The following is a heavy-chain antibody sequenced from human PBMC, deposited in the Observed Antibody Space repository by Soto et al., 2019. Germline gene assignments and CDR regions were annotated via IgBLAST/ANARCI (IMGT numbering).Heavy chain of an antibody. CDR1: GYTFTSYA. CDR2: INAGNGNT. CDR3: ARDGPVRTYYYYGMDV. J-gene: IGHJ6*02. Sequence: ASVKVSCKASGYTFTSYAMHWVRQAPGQRLEWMGWINAGNGNTKYSQKFQGRVTITRDTSASTAYMELSSLRSEDTAVYYCARDGPVRTYYYYGMDVWGQGTTVTVS. V-gene: IGHV1-3*01.